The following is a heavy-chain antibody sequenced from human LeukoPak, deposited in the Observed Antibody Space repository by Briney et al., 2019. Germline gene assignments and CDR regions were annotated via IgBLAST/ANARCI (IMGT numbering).Heavy chain of an antibody. Sequence: GGSLRLSCAASGFTFSSFAMNWVRQAPGKGLEWVSTMSGDATSTYYADSVKGRLTISRDNSKNTLYLQMNSLRADDTAVYYCAKRTSGSSWYSSDSWGQGTLVTVSS. V-gene: IGHV3-23*01. CDR1: GFTFSSFA. CDR3: AKRTSGSSWYSSDS. CDR2: MSGDATST. J-gene: IGHJ4*02. D-gene: IGHD6-13*01.